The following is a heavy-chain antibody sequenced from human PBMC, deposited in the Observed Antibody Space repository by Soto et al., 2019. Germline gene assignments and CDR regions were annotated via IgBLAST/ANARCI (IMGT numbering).Heavy chain of an antibody. D-gene: IGHD6-13*01. CDR3: AKSGASSPGNWFES. CDR1: GYMFTSHS. J-gene: IGHJ5*01. Sequence: ASVKVSCKASGYMFTSHSIHWVRQAPGQRLEWLGWINAAHGNTKYSLEFQGRVIITRDTSASTAYIDLSSLKSEDTAVYYCAKSGASSPGNWFESWGQGTLVTVSS. V-gene: IGHV1-3*01. CDR2: INAAHGNT.